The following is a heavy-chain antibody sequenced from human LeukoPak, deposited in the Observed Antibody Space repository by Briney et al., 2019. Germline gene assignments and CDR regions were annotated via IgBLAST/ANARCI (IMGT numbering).Heavy chain of an antibody. J-gene: IGHJ5*02. CDR3: ARDQMGLGPTTVDP. CDR2: LSSDGNIV. D-gene: IGHD5-24*01. CDR1: RFPFGTYW. V-gene: IGHV3-74*01. Sequence: GGSLRLSCTASRFPFGTYWMHLLRHAPWKGPVWVARLSSDGNIVNYADSMRGRFTISRDNAKNTLYLQMNSLRDDDTAVYYCARDQMGLGPTTVDPWGQGTLVTVSS.